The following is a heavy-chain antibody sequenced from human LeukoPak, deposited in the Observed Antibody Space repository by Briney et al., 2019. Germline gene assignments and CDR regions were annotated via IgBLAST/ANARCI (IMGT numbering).Heavy chain of an antibody. D-gene: IGHD2-15*01. CDR2: ISATGGAA. V-gene: IGHV3-23*01. CDR3: ARDQGRGYSDY. CDR1: GFTFSSYA. J-gene: IGHJ4*02. Sequence: GGSLRLSCAASGFTFSSYAMTWVRQAPGKGLEWVSSISATGGAAFYADSVKGRFTISRDNAQNSLYLQMNNLRAEDTAVYYCARDQGRGYSDYWGQGTLVTVSS.